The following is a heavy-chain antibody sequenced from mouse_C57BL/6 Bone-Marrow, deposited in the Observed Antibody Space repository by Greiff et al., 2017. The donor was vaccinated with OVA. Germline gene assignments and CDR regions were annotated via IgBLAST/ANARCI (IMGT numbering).Heavy chain of an antibody. CDR3: ARWALRRGAWCAY. CDR2: IYPRSGNT. CDR1: GYTFTSYG. J-gene: IGHJ3*01. D-gene: IGHD1-2*01. V-gene: IGHV1-81*01. Sequence: VQLQQSGAELARPGASVKLSCKASGYTFTSYGISWVKQRTGQGLEWIGEIYPRSGNTYYNEKFKGKATLTADKSSSTAYMELRSLTSEDSAVYFCARWALRRGAWCAYWGQGTLVTVSA.